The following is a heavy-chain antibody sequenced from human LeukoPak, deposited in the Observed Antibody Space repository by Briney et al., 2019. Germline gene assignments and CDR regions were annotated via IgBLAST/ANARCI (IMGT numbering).Heavy chain of an antibody. Sequence: GASVNVSCKASGYTFTGYYMHWVRQAPGQGIEWMGWINPNSGGTNYAQKSQGRVTMTRDTSISTAYMELSRLRSDDTAVYYCASRSIAVAESWGQGTLVTVSS. CDR2: INPNSGGT. V-gene: IGHV1-2*02. CDR1: GYTFTGYY. CDR3: ASRSIAVAES. D-gene: IGHD6-19*01. J-gene: IGHJ4*02.